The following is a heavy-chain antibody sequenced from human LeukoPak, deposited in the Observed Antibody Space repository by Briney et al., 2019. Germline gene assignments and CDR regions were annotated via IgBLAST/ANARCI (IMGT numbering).Heavy chain of an antibody. CDR3: ARGSCAAAGTGRYFQH. Sequence: SETLSLTCAVYGGSFSGYYWSWIRQPPGKGMEWIGEINHSGSTNYNPSLKSRVTISVDTSKNQFSLKLSSVTAADTAVYYCARGSCAAAGTGRYFQHWGQGTLVTVSS. V-gene: IGHV4-34*01. CDR2: INHSGST. D-gene: IGHD6-13*01. CDR1: GGSFSGYY. J-gene: IGHJ1*01.